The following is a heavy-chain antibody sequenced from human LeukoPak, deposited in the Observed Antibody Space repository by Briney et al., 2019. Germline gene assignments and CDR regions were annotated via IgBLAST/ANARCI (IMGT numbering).Heavy chain of an antibody. D-gene: IGHD4-23*01. Sequence: PGGSLRLSCAASGFTFSSYEMNWVRQAPGKGLEWVSLIYSGGSTYYADSVKGRFTISRDNSKNTVYLQMNSLRAEDTAVYYCARRAGGYSHPHDYWGQGTLVTVSS. J-gene: IGHJ4*02. CDR1: GFTFSSYE. CDR3: ARRAGGYSHPHDY. V-gene: IGHV3-53*01. CDR2: IYSGGST.